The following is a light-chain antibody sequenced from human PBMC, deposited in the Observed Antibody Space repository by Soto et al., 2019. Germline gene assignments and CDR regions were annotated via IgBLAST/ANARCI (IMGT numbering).Light chain of an antibody. V-gene: IGKV1-5*01. CDR1: QSISSW. Sequence: EIKVTQSPSTLSASVGDRVTITCRASQSISSWLAWYQQKLGRAPRLLIYDASSLESGVPSRFSGSGYGTEFTLTISSLEPEDFAVYYCHQYGRSPRGTFGQVTNVDI. CDR2: DAS. CDR3: HQYGRSPRGT. J-gene: IGKJ1*01.